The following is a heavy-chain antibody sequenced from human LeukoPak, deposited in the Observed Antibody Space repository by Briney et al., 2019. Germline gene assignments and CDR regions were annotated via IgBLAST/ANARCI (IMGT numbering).Heavy chain of an antibody. J-gene: IGHJ6*03. CDR3: ARDPEIDFWGAYYYYYMDV. Sequence: GGSLRLSCAASGFTFSSYWMSWVRQAPGKGLEWVANIKQDGSEKYYVDSVKGRFTISRDNAKNSLYLQMNSLRAEDTAVYYCARDPEIDFWGAYYYYYMDVWGKGTTVTVSS. CDR2: IKQDGSEK. D-gene: IGHD3-3*01. V-gene: IGHV3-7*01. CDR1: GFTFSSYW.